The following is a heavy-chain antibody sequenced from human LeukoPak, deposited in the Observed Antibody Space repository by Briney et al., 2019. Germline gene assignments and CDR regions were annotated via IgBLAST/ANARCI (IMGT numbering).Heavy chain of an antibody. Sequence: GGSLRLSCAASGFTFDDYTMHWVRQAPGKGLEWVSLISWDGGSTYYADSVKGRFTISRDNSKNSLYLQMNSLRTEDTALYYCAKPLIWFGESPFDYWGQGTLVTVSS. J-gene: IGHJ4*02. V-gene: IGHV3-43*01. CDR1: GFTFDDYT. CDR2: ISWDGGST. CDR3: AKPLIWFGESPFDY. D-gene: IGHD3-10*01.